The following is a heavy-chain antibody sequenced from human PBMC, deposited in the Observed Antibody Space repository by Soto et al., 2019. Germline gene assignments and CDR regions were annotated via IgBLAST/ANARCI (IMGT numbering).Heavy chain of an antibody. V-gene: IGHV3-30*18. J-gene: IGHJ4*02. CDR2: ISYDGSNK. CDR1: GFTFSSYG. Sequence: GGSLRLSCAASGFTFSSYGMHWVRQAPGKGLEWVAVISYDGSNKYYADSVKGRFTISRDNSKNTLYLQMNSLRAEDTAVYYCAKDRAHGYGDPFEYYFDYWGQGTLVTVSS. CDR3: AKDRAHGYGDPFEYYFDY. D-gene: IGHD4-17*01.